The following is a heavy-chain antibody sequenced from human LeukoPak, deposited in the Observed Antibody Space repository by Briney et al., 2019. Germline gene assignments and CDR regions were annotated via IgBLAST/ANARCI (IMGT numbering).Heavy chain of an antibody. D-gene: IGHD5-18*01. V-gene: IGHV3-33*01. CDR2: IWYDGSNK. Sequence: PGRSLRLSCAASGFTLSSYGMHWVRQAPGKGLEWVAVIWYDGSNKYYADSVKGRFTISRDNSKNTLYLQMNSLRAEDTAVYYCARGVQLWFYSFDYWGQGTLVTVSS. J-gene: IGHJ4*02. CDR1: GFTLSSYG. CDR3: ARGVQLWFYSFDY.